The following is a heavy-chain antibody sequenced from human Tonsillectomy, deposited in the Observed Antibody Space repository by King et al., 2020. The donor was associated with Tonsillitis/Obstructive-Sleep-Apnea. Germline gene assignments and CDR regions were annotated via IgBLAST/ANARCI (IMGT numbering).Heavy chain of an antibody. CDR3: ARVQSRTCNVGLTHPDEYYVAS. CDR1: GFSFSTYA. Sequence: VQLVESGGGLVQPGGSLRLSCAASGFSFSTYAMHWVRQAPGKGLEYVSAISSNGGSTYYVNSVKGRFTISRDNSKNTLYLQMGSLRAEAMAVYYCARVQSRTCNVGLTHPDEYYVASWGQGTLVTVSS. J-gene: IGHJ4*02. D-gene: IGHD2/OR15-2a*01. V-gene: IGHV3-64*01. CDR2: ISSNGGST.